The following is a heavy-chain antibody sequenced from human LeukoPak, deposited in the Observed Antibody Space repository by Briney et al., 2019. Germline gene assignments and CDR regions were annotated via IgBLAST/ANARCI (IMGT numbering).Heavy chain of an antibody. V-gene: IGHV1-69*05. CDR2: IIPIFGTA. Sequence: SVKVSCKASGGTFSSYAISWVRQAPGQGLEWMEGIIPIFGTANYAQKFQGRVTITTDESTSTAYMELSSLRSEDTAVYYCARVSWITGTTAYWGQGTLVTVSS. J-gene: IGHJ4*02. D-gene: IGHD1-7*01. CDR3: ARVSWITGTTAY. CDR1: GGTFSSYA.